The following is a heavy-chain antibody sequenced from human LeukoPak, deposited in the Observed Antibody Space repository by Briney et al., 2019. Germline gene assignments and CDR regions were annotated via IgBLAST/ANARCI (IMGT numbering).Heavy chain of an antibody. J-gene: IGHJ4*02. Sequence: GGSLRLSCAASGFTFSSYGMSWVRQAPGKGLEWVANIKKDGSEKYYVDSVRGRFTISRDNAKTSLYLQMNSLRAEDTAVYYCARHLSGVTGYTYGRGIDYWGQGTLVTVSS. CDR2: IKKDGSEK. CDR1: GFTFSSYG. CDR3: ARHLSGVTGYTYGRGIDY. D-gene: IGHD5-18*01. V-gene: IGHV3-7*01.